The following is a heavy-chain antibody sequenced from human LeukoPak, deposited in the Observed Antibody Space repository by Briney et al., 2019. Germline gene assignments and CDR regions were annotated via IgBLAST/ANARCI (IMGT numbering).Heavy chain of an antibody. J-gene: IGHJ4*02. CDR3: AKGPAQRRITIHDY. Sequence: GGSLRLSCAAPGFTFSSYAMSWVRQAPGKGLEWVSAISGSGGSTYYADSVKGRFTISRDNSKNTLYLQMNSLRAEDTAVYYCAKGPAQRRITIHDYWGQGTLVTVSS. V-gene: IGHV3-23*01. CDR2: ISGSGGST. D-gene: IGHD3-3*01. CDR1: GFTFSSYA.